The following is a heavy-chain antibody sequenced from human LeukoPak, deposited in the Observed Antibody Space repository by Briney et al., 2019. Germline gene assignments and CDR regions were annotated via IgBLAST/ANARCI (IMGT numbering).Heavy chain of an antibody. V-gene: IGHV1-8*01. CDR2: MNPNSGNK. J-gene: IGHJ4*02. D-gene: IGHD6-13*01. Sequence: GASVKVSCKASGYTFTTYDINWVRQATGQGLEWMGWMNPNSGNKGYAQKFQGRVTMTRDTSIFTAHMELSGLRSEDTAVYYCARGGGSSTWYASDYWGQGTPVTVSS. CDR1: GYTFTTYD. CDR3: ARGGGSSTWYASDY.